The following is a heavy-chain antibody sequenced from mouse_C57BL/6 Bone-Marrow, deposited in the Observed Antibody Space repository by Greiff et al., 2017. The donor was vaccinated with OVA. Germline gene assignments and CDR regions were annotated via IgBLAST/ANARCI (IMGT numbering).Heavy chain of an antibody. V-gene: IGHV1-7*01. CDR2: INPSSGYT. D-gene: IGHD2-10*01. CDR3: ARSGAYYDAMDY. CDR1: GYTFTSYW. J-gene: IGHJ4*01. Sequence: VQVVESGAELAKPGASVKLSCKASGYTFTSYWMPWVKQRPGQGLEWIGYINPSSGYTKYNQKFKDKATVTADKSSSTAYMQLSSLTYEDSAVYYCARSGAYYDAMDYWGQGTSVTVSS.